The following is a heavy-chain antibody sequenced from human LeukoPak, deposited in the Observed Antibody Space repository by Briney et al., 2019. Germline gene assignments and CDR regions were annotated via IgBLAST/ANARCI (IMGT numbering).Heavy chain of an antibody. CDR2: VYYSGST. Sequence: SETLSLTCTVSGGSISSYYWSRIRQSPGKGPEWIGYVYYSGSTNYNPSLKNRVTISIDTSKNHFSLRLGSVTAADTALYYCARVLYYYDFSGPWYYFYGMDVWGQGTTVTVSS. J-gene: IGHJ6*02. CDR3: ARVLYYYDFSGPWYYFYGMDV. D-gene: IGHD3-22*01. CDR1: GGSISSYY. V-gene: IGHV4-59*08.